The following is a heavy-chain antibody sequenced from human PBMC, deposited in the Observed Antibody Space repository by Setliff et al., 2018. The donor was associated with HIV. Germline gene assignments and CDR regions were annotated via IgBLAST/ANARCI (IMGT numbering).Heavy chain of an antibody. J-gene: IGHJ6*03. V-gene: IGHV3-7*01. Sequence: GGSLRLSCAASGFTFSNFWMTWVRQAPGKGLEWVANIKEDGSETFYVDSVKGRFTISRDNAKNSLYLQMNSLRAEDTAVYYCARSHYYYYYMDVWGKGTTVTVSS. CDR2: IKEDGSET. CDR3: ARSHYYYYYMDV. CDR1: GFTFSNFW.